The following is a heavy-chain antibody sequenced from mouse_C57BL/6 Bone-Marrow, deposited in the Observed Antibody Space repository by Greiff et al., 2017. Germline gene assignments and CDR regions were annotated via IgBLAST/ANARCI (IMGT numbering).Heavy chain of an antibody. CDR3: ARGFYGYDWFAY. D-gene: IGHD2-2*01. CDR2: IYPRSGNT. J-gene: IGHJ3*01. Sequence: QVQLKESGAELARPGASVKLSCKASGYTFTSYGISWVKQRPGQGLEWIGEIYPRSGNTYYNEKFKGKATLTADKSSSTAYMELRSLTSEDSAVYFCARGFYGYDWFAYWDQGNRVTVSA. CDR1: GYTFTSYG. V-gene: IGHV1-81*01.